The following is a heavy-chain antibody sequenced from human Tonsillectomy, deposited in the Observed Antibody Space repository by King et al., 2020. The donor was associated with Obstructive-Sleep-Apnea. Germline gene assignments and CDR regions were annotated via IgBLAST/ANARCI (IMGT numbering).Heavy chain of an antibody. Sequence: QLVQSGAEVKEPGSSVKVSCKASGDTFSSYAISWVRQAPGQGLEWMGRIIPMLGIGNYAQNLQGRVTTTADKSTSTVYMELSSLRSEDTAVYYCARDLAEAGSSAFDIWGQGTMVTVSS. D-gene: IGHD3-16*01. J-gene: IGHJ3*02. V-gene: IGHV1-69*09. CDR2: IIPMLGIG. CDR3: ARDLAEAGSSAFDI. CDR1: GDTFSSYA.